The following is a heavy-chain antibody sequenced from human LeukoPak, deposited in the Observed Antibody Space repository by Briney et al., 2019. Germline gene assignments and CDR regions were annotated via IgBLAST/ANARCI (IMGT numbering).Heavy chain of an antibody. CDR3: ARDHEAPTLIWDS. V-gene: IGHV3-7*01. CDR1: GFISRRYW. D-gene: IGHD3-16*01. CDR2: IKQDGSQK. J-gene: IGHJ4*02. Sequence: GGFLRLSCAASGFISRRYWMGRVRQAPGKGLEWVASIKQDGSQKYYVDSVKGRFTISRDNARNSLYLQMSSLRDEDTALYYCARDHEAPTLIWDSWGQGTLVTVSS.